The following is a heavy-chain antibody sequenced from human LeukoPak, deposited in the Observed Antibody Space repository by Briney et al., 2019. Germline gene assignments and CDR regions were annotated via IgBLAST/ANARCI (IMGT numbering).Heavy chain of an antibody. CDR1: GVTFSSYG. Sequence: PGGSLRLSCAASGVTFSSYGMHWVRQAPGKGLEWVAFIRYDGSNKYYADSVKGRFTISRDNSKNTLYLQMNSLRAEDTAVYYCVLLWLLGSGYWGQGTLVTVSS. J-gene: IGHJ4*02. CDR3: VLLWLLGSGY. D-gene: IGHD5-18*01. V-gene: IGHV3-30*02. CDR2: IRYDGSNK.